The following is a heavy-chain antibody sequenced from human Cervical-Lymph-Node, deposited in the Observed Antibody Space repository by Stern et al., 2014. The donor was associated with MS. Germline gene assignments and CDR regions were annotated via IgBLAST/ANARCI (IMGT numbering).Heavy chain of an antibody. V-gene: IGHV3-33*01. Sequence: VQLVQSGGGAVQPGRSLRLSCATSGFTFSGYGMYWVRQAPGKGLEWVAISWSDGTIEDYADSVKGRFTISGDNSKNTLYLQMTSLRAEDTAVYYCARDDRTSWYGGLPHWGQGTLVTVSS. J-gene: IGHJ4*02. CDR1: GFTFSGYG. CDR2: SWSDGTIE. D-gene: IGHD6-13*01. CDR3: ARDDRTSWYGGLPH.